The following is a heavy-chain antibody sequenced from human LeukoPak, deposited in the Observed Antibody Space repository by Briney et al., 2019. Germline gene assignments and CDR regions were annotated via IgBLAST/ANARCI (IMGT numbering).Heavy chain of an antibody. J-gene: IGHJ4*02. CDR1: GFTFSSYA. Sequence: HSGGSLRLSCAASGFTFSSYAMTWVRQAPGRGLEWVSSVDGGGGGTYYADSVKGRFTISRDNSKDTLYLQMNGLRAEDTAVYFCAKQSAGSAAWYSLHYDFWGQGTLVTVSS. V-gene: IGHV3-23*01. CDR2: VDGGGGGT. D-gene: IGHD6-13*01. CDR3: AKQSAGSAAWYSLHYDF.